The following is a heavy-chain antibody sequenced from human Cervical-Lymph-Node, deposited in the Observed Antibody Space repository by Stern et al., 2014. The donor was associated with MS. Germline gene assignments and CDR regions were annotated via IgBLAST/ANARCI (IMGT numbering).Heavy chain of an antibody. CDR3: ARMKTGLRENRGFDF. CDR1: GDSINSGDFH. D-gene: IGHD4-17*01. Sequence: QLQLQESGPGLVKPSETLSLTCTVSGDSINSGDFHWSLVRQSPGKGLEWIGYIYYSGRNYNNPSLKSRVTMSIDTSTNQFSLNLTSVTAADTALYFCARMKTGLRENRGFDFWGQGTQVTVSS. J-gene: IGHJ4*02. CDR2: IYYSGRN. V-gene: IGHV4-30-4*01.